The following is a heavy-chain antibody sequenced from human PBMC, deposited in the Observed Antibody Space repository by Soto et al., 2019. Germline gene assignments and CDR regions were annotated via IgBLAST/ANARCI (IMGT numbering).Heavy chain of an antibody. CDR2: IFYSENT. V-gene: IGHV4-39*01. D-gene: IGHD6-19*01. CDR3: ASGYYIAVATYYYGMDV. J-gene: IGHJ6*02. CDR1: GGSIGSSSYY. Sequence: PSVTLPLTCTVSGGSIGSSSYYWGWIRQPPGKGLEWIGSIFYSENTYYNPSLKSRVTISVDTSKNQFSLKLSSVTAADTAVYYCASGYYIAVATYYYGMDVWGQGTTVTVSS.